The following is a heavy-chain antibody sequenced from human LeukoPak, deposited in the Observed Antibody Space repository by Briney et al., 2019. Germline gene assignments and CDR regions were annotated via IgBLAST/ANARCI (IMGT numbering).Heavy chain of an antibody. CDR2: IYYSGST. D-gene: IGHD6-13*01. V-gene: IGHV4-39*07. Sequence: SETLSLTCTVSGGSISSSSYYWGWIRQPPGKGLEWIGSIYYSGSTYYNPSLKSRVTISVDTSKNQFSLKLSSVTAADTAVYYCARWKGYSSSWYPRGEGFDYWGQGTLVTVSS. CDR3: ARWKGYSSSWYPRGEGFDY. CDR1: GGSISSSSYY. J-gene: IGHJ4*02.